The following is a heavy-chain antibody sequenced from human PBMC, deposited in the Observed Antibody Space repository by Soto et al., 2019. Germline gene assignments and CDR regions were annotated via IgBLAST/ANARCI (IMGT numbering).Heavy chain of an antibody. D-gene: IGHD3-22*01. Sequence: PGGSLRLSCAASGFTFSSYWMSWVRQAPGKGLEWVANIKQDGSEKYYVDSMKGRFTISRDNAKNSLYLQMNSLRAEDTAVYYCARGPYYYDSSGYYFYWGQGTLVTVSS. CDR1: GFTFSSYW. CDR3: ARGPYYYDSSGYYFY. V-gene: IGHV3-7*01. CDR2: IKQDGSEK. J-gene: IGHJ4*02.